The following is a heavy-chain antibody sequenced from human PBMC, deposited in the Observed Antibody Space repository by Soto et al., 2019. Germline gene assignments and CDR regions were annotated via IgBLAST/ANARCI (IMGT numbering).Heavy chain of an antibody. J-gene: IGHJ4*02. D-gene: IGHD3-10*01. CDR2: ISRHNGNT. CDR3: ARDLDGSGSYYTDY. V-gene: IGHV1-18*01. Sequence: QVQLVQSGAEVKKPGASVKVSCKASGYVFISYGISWVRQAPGQGLEWMGWISRHNGNTNYAQKFQGRVTMTTDASTSTAYMELRSLRSDDTAVYYCARDLDGSGSYYTDYWGQGTLVIVSS. CDR1: GYVFISYG.